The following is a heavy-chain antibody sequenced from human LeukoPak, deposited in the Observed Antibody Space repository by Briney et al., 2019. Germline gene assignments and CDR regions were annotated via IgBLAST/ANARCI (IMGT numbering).Heavy chain of an antibody. J-gene: IGHJ4*02. CDR3: ARDLSGVTGYTYGRGIDY. CDR2: ICDSGGST. CDR1: GFTFSSYV. Sequence: PGGSLRLSCAASGFTFSSYVMSWVRQAPGKGLEWVSAICDSGGSTYYADSVKGRFTISRDNSKNTLYLQMNSLRAEDTAVYYCARDLSGVTGYTYGRGIDYWGQGTLVTVSS. D-gene: IGHD5-18*01. V-gene: IGHV3-23*01.